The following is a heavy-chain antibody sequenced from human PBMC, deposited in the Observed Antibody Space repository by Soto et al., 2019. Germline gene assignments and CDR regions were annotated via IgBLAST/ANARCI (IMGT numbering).Heavy chain of an antibody. Sequence: PSETLSLTCAVYGLYFSGYYWSWIRQPPGKGLEWIGEINHSGSTNYNPSLKSRVTISVDTSKNQFSLKLSSVTAADTAVYYCARGHPLGTGDYYYYYYMDVWGKGTTVTVSS. D-gene: IGHD7-27*01. V-gene: IGHV4-34*01. CDR1: GLYFSGYY. J-gene: IGHJ6*03. CDR2: INHSGST. CDR3: ARGHPLGTGDYYYYYYMDV.